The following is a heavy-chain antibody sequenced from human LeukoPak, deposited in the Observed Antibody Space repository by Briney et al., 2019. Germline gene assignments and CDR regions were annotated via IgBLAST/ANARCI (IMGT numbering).Heavy chain of an antibody. CDR2: IYPGDSDT. CDR3: ARLHGVGYCSGGSCSPFDY. CDR1: GYSFTSYW. V-gene: IGHV5-51*01. J-gene: IGHJ4*02. Sequence: GESLKISCKGSGYSFTSYWIGWVRQMPGKGLEWMGIIYPGDSDTRYSPSFQGQVTISADKSIGTAYLQWSSLKASDTAMYYCARLHGVGYCSGGSCSPFDYWGQGTLVTVSS. D-gene: IGHD2-15*01.